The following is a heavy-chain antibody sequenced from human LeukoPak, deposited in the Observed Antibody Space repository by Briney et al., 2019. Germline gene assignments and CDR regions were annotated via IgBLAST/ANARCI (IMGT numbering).Heavy chain of an antibody. D-gene: IGHD4-17*01. V-gene: IGHV3-53*04. CDR1: GFTVSTNY. J-gene: IGHJ4*02. Sequence: GGSLRLSCAASGFTVSTNYMSWVRQAPGKGLEWVSVIYSGGSAYYADSVKGRFTISRHNSENTLYLQMNSLRAEDTAVYYCARGMTNPFDYWGQGTLVTVSS. CDR3: ARGMTNPFDY. CDR2: IYSGGSA.